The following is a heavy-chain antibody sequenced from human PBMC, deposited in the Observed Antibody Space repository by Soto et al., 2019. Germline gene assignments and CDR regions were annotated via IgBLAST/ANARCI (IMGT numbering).Heavy chain of an antibody. V-gene: IGHV3-23*01. CDR3: AKDLNSHRSGSYYGTGDY. J-gene: IGHJ4*02. CDR2: MSGSGGIT. D-gene: IGHD3-10*01. Sequence: GGSLRLSGGASGFTFSGYAMSWVRQAPGKGLGWVSAMSGSGGITDFADSVRGRFTISRDSSKNTLHLQTNSQRAEDTAVYYCAKDLNSHRSGSYYGTGDYWGQGNPVTVSS. CDR1: GFTFSGYA.